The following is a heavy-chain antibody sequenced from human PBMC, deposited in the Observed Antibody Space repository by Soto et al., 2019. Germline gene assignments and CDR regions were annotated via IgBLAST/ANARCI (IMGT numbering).Heavy chain of an antibody. CDR1: GGSISSYY. D-gene: IGHD2-21*02. CDR3: ARDLPTLAYCGGDCYSGAFDI. Sequence: QVQLQESGPGLVKPSETLSLTCTVSGGSISSYYWSWIRQPPGKGLEWIGYIYYSGSTNYNPSLKSRVTLSVDTSKNQFSLKLSSVTAADTAVYYCARDLPTLAYCGGDCYSGAFDIWGQGTMVTVSS. CDR2: IYYSGST. V-gene: IGHV4-59*01. J-gene: IGHJ3*02.